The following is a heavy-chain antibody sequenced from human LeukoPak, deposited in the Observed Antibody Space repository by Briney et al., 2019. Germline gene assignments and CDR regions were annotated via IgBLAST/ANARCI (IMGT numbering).Heavy chain of an antibody. CDR1: GFTFSSYG. Sequence: PGRSLRLSCAASGFTFSSYGTHWVRQAPGKGLEWVAVISYDGSNKYYADSVKGRFTISRDNSKNTLYLQMNSLRAEDTAVYYCGNLGGYGSGSYYGIDYWGQGTLVTVSS. J-gene: IGHJ4*02. V-gene: IGHV3-30*18. CDR2: ISYDGSNK. CDR3: GNLGGYGSGSYYGIDY. D-gene: IGHD3-10*01.